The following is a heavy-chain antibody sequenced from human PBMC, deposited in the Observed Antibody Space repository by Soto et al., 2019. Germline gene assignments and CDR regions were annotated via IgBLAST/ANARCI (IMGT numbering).Heavy chain of an antibody. CDR1: GYSFTSYW. CDR3: ARIQERITMVRGVIPRYYYYGMDV. CDR2: IYPGDSDT. J-gene: IGHJ6*02. V-gene: IGHV5-51*01. Sequence: GESLKISCKGSGYSFTSYWIGWVRQMPGKGLEWMGIIYPGDSDTRYSPSFQGQVTISADKSISAAYLQWSSLKASDTAMYYCARIQERITMVRGVIPRYYYYGMDVWGQGTTVTVSS. D-gene: IGHD3-10*01.